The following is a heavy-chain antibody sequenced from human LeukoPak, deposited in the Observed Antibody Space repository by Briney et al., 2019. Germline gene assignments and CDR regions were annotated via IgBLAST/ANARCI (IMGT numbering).Heavy chain of an antibody. V-gene: IGHV4-30-4*01. CDR3: ARDCDYDSSGKRAPGIEY. Sequence: SQTLSLPCTVSGGSTSSGDYYWSWIRQPPGKGLEWIGYFYYSGSTYYNPSLKSRVTISVDTSKNQFSLKLSSVTAADTAVYYCARDCDYDSSGKRAPGIEYWGQGTLVTVSS. D-gene: IGHD3-22*01. J-gene: IGHJ4*02. CDR2: FYYSGST. CDR1: GGSTSSGDYY.